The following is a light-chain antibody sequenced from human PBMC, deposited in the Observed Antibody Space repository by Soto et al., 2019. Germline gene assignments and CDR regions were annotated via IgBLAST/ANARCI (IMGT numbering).Light chain of an antibody. J-gene: IGKJ1*01. CDR1: QSISAW. CDR2: DAS. Sequence: DIQMTQSPSTLSATAVDRVTITCRASQSISAWLAWYQQKPGKAPKLLIYDASNLESGVPSRFSGSGSGTEFTLTISNLQPDDFATYYCQQYENYRTFGQGTKVDIK. V-gene: IGKV1-5*01. CDR3: QQYENYRT.